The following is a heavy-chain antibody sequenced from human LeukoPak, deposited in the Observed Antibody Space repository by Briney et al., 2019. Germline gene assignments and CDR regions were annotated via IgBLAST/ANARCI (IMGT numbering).Heavy chain of an antibody. Sequence: PGGSLVLYFAASGFPFRSYWMHWLRPAAGKGLVWVSRINSNGSSTSYADSVKGRFTISRDNAKNTMYLQMNSVRAEDAAVYYCARAMVGATDYWGQGTLVTVSS. CDR3: ARAMVGATDY. CDR2: INSNGSST. CDR1: GFPFRSYW. J-gene: IGHJ4*02. D-gene: IGHD1-26*01. V-gene: IGHV3-74*01.